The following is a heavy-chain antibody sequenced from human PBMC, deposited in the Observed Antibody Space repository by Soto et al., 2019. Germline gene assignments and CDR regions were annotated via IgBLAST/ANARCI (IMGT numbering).Heavy chain of an antibody. D-gene: IGHD2-21*02. CDR1: GGSISSGGYY. CDR3: ARGSEGDIVVVTAPTYWYFDL. CDR2: IYYSGST. Sequence: QVQLQESGPGLVKPSQTLSLTCTVSGGSISSGGYYWSWIRQHPGKGLEWIGYIYYSGSTYYNPSHKSRVTISVDTSKNQFSLKLSSVTAADTAVYYCARGSEGDIVVVTAPTYWYFDLWGRGTLVTVSS. J-gene: IGHJ2*01. V-gene: IGHV4-31*03.